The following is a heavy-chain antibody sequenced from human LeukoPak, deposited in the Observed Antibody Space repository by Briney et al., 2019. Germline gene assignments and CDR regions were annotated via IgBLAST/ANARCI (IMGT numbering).Heavy chain of an antibody. CDR1: GGSISSSNW. Sequence: SETLSLTCAVSGGSISSSNWWSWVRQPPGKGLEWIGEIYHSGSTNYNPSLKSRVTISVDKSKNQFSLKLSSVTAADTAVYYCARVGQLVYYYYMDVWGKGTTVTVSS. J-gene: IGHJ6*03. D-gene: IGHD6-6*01. V-gene: IGHV4-4*02. CDR3: ARVGQLVYYYYMDV. CDR2: IYHSGST.